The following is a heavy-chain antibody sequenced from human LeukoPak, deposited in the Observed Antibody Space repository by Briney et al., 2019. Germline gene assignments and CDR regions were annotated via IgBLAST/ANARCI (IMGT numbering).Heavy chain of an antibody. V-gene: IGHV4-39*07. CDR3: ARGSGAVAGNYYYYYYMDV. D-gene: IGHD6-19*01. J-gene: IGHJ6*03. CDR2: IYYSGST. Sequence: ASETLSLTCTVSGGSISSSSYYWGWIRQPPGKGLEWIGSIYYSGSTYYNPSLKSRVTISVDTSKNQFSLKLSSVTAADTAVYYCARGSGAVAGNYYYYYYMDVWGKGTTVTVSS. CDR1: GGSISSSSYY.